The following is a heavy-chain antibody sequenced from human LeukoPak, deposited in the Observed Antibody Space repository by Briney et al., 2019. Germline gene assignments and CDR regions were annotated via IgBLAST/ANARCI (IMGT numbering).Heavy chain of an antibody. CDR3: ARGYCSSTSCRGGWFDP. Sequence: ASVKVSCKASGYTFTSYDINWVRQATGQGLEWMEWMNPNSGNTGYAQKFQGRVTITRNTSISTAYMELSSLRSEDTAVYYCARGYCSSTSCRGGWFDPWGQGTLVTVSS. V-gene: IGHV1-8*03. CDR2: MNPNSGNT. J-gene: IGHJ5*02. CDR1: GYTFTSYD. D-gene: IGHD2-2*01.